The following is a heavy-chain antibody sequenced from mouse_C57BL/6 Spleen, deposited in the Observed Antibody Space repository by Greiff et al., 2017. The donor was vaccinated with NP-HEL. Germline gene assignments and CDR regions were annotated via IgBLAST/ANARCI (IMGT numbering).Heavy chain of an antibody. Sequence: EVQLQESGGGLVQPGGSLKLSCAASGIDFSRYWMSWVRRAPGKGLEWIGEINPDSSTINYAPSLKDKFIISRDNAKNTLYLQMSKVRSEDTALYYCAREDWDVAGWYFDVWGTGTTVTVSS. CDR2: INPDSSTI. CDR1: GIDFSRYW. J-gene: IGHJ1*03. V-gene: IGHV4-1*01. CDR3: AREDWDVAGWYFDV. D-gene: IGHD4-1*01.